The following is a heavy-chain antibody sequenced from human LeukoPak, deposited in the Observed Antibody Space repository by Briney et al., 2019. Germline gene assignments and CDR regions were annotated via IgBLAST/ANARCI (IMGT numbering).Heavy chain of an antibody. D-gene: IGHD3-22*01. Sequence: GGSLRLSCAASGFTFSTYGMHWVRQAPGKGLEWVALIWFDGSNKYYADSVKGRFTISRDNSNNTLYLQMNSLRAEDTAVYYCAKGGSGYYYGYWGQGTLVTVSS. CDR2: IWFDGSNK. CDR1: GFTFSTYG. J-gene: IGHJ4*02. V-gene: IGHV3-33*06. CDR3: AKGGSGYYYGY.